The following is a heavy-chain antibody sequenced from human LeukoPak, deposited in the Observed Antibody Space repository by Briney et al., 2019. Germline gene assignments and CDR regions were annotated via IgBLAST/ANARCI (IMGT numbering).Heavy chain of an antibody. CDR3: ARHLLHPELNTMYGVVDY. J-gene: IGHJ4*02. CDR1: GDSISSSNYY. CDR2: LYYSGST. Sequence: TSETLSLTCTVSGDSISSSNYYWGWIRQPPGKGLGWIGTLYYSGSTYYNPSLRSRVTISVDTSKNQFSLRVSSVTAADTAVYYCARHLLHPELNTMYGVVDYWGQGTLVTVSS. D-gene: IGHD3-3*01. V-gene: IGHV4-39*01.